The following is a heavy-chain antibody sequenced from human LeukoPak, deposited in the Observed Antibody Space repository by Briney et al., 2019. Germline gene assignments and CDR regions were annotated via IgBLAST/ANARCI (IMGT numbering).Heavy chain of an antibody. J-gene: IGHJ6*02. V-gene: IGHV3-23*01. Sequence: GGSLRLSCAASGFTFSSYAMSWVRQAPGKGLEWVSAISGSGGSTYYADSVKGRFTISRDNSKNTLYLQMNSLRAEDTAVYYCAKFVRSGSYYYYYGMDVWGQGTTVTVSS. CDR3: AKFVRSGSYYYYYGMDV. CDR2: ISGSGGST. D-gene: IGHD1-26*01. CDR1: GFTFSSYA.